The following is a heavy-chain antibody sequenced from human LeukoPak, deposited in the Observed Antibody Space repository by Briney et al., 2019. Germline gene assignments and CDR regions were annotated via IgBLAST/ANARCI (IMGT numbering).Heavy chain of an antibody. J-gene: IGHJ4*02. CDR3: AKDLGGEGGSGFPGY. Sequence: GGSLRLSCATSGLTVRTSSMSWVRQAPGKGLEWVAVIYSSGSTYYEDSVNGRCTISRDNSKNTLYLQMNSLRAEDTAVYYCAKDLGGEGGSGFPGYWGQGTLVTVFS. CDR2: IYSSGST. V-gene: IGHV3-53*01. D-gene: IGHD3-10*01. CDR1: GLTVRTSS.